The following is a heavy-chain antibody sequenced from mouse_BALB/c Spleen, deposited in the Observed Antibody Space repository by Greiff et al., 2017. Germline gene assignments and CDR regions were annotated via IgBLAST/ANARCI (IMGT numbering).Heavy chain of an antibody. CDR2: IWSGGST. V-gene: IGHV2-2*02. Sequence: QVQLKESGPGLVQPSQSLSITCTVSGFSLTSYGVHWVRQSPGKGLEWLGVIWSGGSTDYNAAFISRLSISKDNSKSQVFFKMNSLQANDTAIYYCARRVYGSSYYYAMDYWGQGTSVTVSS. CDR3: ARRVYGSSYYYAMDY. CDR1: GFSLTSYG. D-gene: IGHD1-1*01. J-gene: IGHJ4*01.